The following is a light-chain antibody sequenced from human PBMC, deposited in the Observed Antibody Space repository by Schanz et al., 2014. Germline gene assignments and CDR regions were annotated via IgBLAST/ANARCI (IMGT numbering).Light chain of an antibody. CDR1: QSISSW. Sequence: DIQMTQSPSTLSASVGDRVTITCRASQSISSWLAWYQQKPGKAPNLLIFDASSLESGVPSRFSGSGSGTEFTLTISSLQPDDFATYYCQQYKNYWGFGQGTKVEIK. CDR2: DAS. V-gene: IGKV1-5*01. CDR3: QQYKNYWG. J-gene: IGKJ1*01.